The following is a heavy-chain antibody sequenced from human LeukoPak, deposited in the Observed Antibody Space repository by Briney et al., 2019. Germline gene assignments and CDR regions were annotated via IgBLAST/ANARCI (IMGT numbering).Heavy chain of an antibody. CDR1: GFTFSTCA. CDR3: AKGDDYGANTRLPKYNWFDP. CDR2: IRYDGNNK. D-gene: IGHD4-23*01. Sequence: GGSLRLSCAASGFTFSTCAMHWVRQAPGKGLEWVAFIRYDGNNKNYADSVKGRFTISRDNSKDTLFLKMNSLRPEDTAVYYCAKGDDYGANTRLPKYNWFDPWGQGTLVTVSS. J-gene: IGHJ5*02. V-gene: IGHV3-30*02.